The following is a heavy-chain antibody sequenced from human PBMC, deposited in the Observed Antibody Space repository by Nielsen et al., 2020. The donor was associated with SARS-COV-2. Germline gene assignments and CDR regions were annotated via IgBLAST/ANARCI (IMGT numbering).Heavy chain of an antibody. CDR1: GGSISSGGYY. CDR2: IYYSGST. CDR3: ARAPDNWNYVGYYFDY. J-gene: IGHJ4*02. Sequence: SETLSLTCTVSGGSISSGGYYWSWIRQHPGKGLEWIGYIYYSGSTYYNPSLKSRVTISVDTSKNQFSLKLSSVTAADTAVYYCARAPDNWNYVGYYFDYWGQGTLVTVSS. D-gene: IGHD1-7*01. V-gene: IGHV4-31*03.